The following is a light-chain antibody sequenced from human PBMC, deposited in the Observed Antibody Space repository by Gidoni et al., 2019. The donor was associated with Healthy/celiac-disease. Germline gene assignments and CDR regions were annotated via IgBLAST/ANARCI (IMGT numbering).Light chain of an antibody. V-gene: IGLV1-40*01. J-gene: IGLJ2*01. Sequence: QSVLPTPPSVSGAPGQRVTISCTGSSSNIGAGYDAHWYQQLQGTAPTVLIYGNSNRPSVVSDRFSASRSGTSASLAITGLQAEDEADYYCQSYDSSLSGHVVFGGGTKLTVL. CDR3: QSYDSSLSGHVV. CDR1: SSNIGAGYD. CDR2: GNS.